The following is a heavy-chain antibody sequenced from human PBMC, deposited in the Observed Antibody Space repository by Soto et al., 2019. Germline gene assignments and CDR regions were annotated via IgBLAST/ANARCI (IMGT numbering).Heavy chain of an antibody. CDR3: AREGGSSGWYDY. V-gene: IGHV4-59*01. Sequence: QVQLQESGPGLVKPSETLSLTCTVSGGSIRSYYWSWIRQPPGKGLEWIGYIYYSGSTNYNPSLKRRVTISVDTSKNQFYLKLHSVTAADTAVYYCAREGGSSGWYDYWGQGTLVTVSS. J-gene: IGHJ4*02. CDR2: IYYSGST. D-gene: IGHD6-19*01. CDR1: GGSIRSYY.